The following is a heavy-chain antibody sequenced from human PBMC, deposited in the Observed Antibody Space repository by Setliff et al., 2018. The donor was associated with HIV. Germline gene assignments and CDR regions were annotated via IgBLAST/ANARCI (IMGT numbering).Heavy chain of an antibody. Sequence: ASVKVSCKTSGYSFTSHFMHWVRQAPGQGLEWMGIINPSDGATTYAGRFQGRLTMTSDTSTTTVYMELSSLRSDDTAVYYCASSWSRVPYYGMDVWGQGTTVTVSS. CDR1: GYSFTSHF. V-gene: IGHV1-46*01. CDR2: INPSDGAT. CDR3: ASSWSRVPYYGMDV. D-gene: IGHD6-13*01. J-gene: IGHJ6*02.